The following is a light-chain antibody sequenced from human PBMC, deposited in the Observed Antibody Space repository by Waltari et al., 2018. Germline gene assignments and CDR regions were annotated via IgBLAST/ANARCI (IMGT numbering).Light chain of an antibody. CDR1: QTVRTTY. Sequence: IVFTQSPGTLSLSPGDRDNLSCRASQTVRTTYLAWYHQKPGPAPTLHVYGASSRATGIPDRFSGSGSGTDFSLTISSLEPEDFAVYYCQQYDISPLTFGGGTKVEIK. CDR2: GAS. J-gene: IGKJ4*01. V-gene: IGKV3-20*01. CDR3: QQYDISPLT.